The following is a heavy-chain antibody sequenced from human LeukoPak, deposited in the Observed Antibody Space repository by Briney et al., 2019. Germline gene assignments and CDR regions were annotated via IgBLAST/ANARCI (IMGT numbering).Heavy chain of an antibody. CDR3: ARAIRIVGATRFDY. CDR1: GGSISSGGYY. D-gene: IGHD1-26*01. CDR2: ISYSGSS. V-gene: IGHV4-31*03. J-gene: IGHJ4*02. Sequence: TLSLTCTVSGGSISSGGYYWSWIRQLPGKGLEGIGYISYSGSSYYNPSLGGRVTISVDTAENQFSLKLSSVTAADSAVYHCARAIRIVGATRFDYWGQGSLVTVSS.